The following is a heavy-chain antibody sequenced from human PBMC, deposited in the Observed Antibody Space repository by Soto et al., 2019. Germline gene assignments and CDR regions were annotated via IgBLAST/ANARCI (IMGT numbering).Heavy chain of an antibody. Sequence: SETLSLTCTVSGGSISSYYWSWIRQPPGKGLGWIGYIYYSGSTNYNPSLKSRVTISVDTSKNQFSLKLSSVTAADTAVYYCGRGGITMVRGVMRWFDPWGQGTLVTVSS. D-gene: IGHD3-10*01. V-gene: IGHV4-59*01. J-gene: IGHJ5*02. CDR1: GGSISSYY. CDR2: IYYSGST. CDR3: GRGGITMVRGVMRWFDP.